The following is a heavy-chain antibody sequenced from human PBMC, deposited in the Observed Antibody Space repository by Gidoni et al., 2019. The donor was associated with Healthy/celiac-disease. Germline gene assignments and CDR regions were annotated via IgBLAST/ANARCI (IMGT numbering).Heavy chain of an antibody. Sequence: QVQLVQSGAEVKKPGASVKVYCKASGDTFTSYYMPWVRQAPGQGLEWMGIINPSGGSTSYAQKFQGRVTMPRDTSTSTVYMELSSLRSEDTAVYYCAQSPVMGYYYGMDVWGQGTTVTVSS. CDR3: AQSPVMGYYYGMDV. J-gene: IGHJ6*02. D-gene: IGHD2-21*01. CDR2: INPSGGST. V-gene: IGHV1-46*01. CDR1: GDTFTSYY.